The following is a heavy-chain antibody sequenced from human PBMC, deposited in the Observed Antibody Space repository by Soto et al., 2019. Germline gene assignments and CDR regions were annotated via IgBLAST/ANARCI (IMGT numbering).Heavy chain of an antibody. CDR1: GGSFSGYY. CDR3: ARVSGTTYYFDY. Sequence: SETLSLTCAVYGGSFSGYYWSWIRQPPGKGLEWIGEINHSGSTNYNPSLKSRVTISVDTSKNQFSLKLSSVTAADTAVYYCARVSGTTYYFDYWGQGTLVTVSS. J-gene: IGHJ4*02. CDR2: INHSGST. V-gene: IGHV4-34*01. D-gene: IGHD1-7*01.